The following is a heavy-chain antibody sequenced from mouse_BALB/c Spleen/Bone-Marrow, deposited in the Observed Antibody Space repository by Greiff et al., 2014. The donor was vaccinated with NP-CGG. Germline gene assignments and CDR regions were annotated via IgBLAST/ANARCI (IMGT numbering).Heavy chain of an antibody. D-gene: IGHD1-1*01. CDR3: ANYYGSSSY. CDR2: IHPNSGNT. Sequence: LQESGSVLVRPGASVKLSCKASGYTFTSSWMHWAKQRPGQGLEWIGEIHPNSGNTNYNEKFKGKATLTVDTSSNTAYVDLSSLTSEDSAVYYCANYYGSSSYWGQGTTLTVSS. CDR1: GYTFTSSW. J-gene: IGHJ2*01. V-gene: IGHV1S130*01.